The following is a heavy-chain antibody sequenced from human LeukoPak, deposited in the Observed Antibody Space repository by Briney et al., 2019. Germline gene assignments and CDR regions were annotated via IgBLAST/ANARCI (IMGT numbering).Heavy chain of an antibody. CDR3: ARGRCSSTSCYRSTVKTYNWFDP. CDR2: INHSGSN. V-gene: IGHV4-34*01. J-gene: IGHJ5*02. CDR1: GGSFSAYY. D-gene: IGHD2-2*02. Sequence: SETLSLTCAVYGGSFSAYYWSWIRQPPRKGLEWIGEINHSGSNNYSPSLKSRVTISVDTSKNQFSLKLSSVTDADTAVYYCARGRCSSTSCYRSTVKTYNWFDPWGQGTLVTVSS.